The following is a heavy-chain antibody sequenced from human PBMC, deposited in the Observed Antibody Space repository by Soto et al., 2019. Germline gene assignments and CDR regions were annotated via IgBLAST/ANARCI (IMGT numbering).Heavy chain of an antibody. CDR1: GFTFSSYA. CDR3: AKDQSVVVAVKLAYAEYFQH. Sequence: EVQLLESGGGLVQPGGSLRLSCAASGFTFSSYAMSWVRQAPGKGLEWVSAISGSGGSTYYADSVKGRFTNSRDNSENTLYLQVHGLRAEDTAVYYCAKDQSVVVAVKLAYAEYFQHWGQGTLVTVSS. J-gene: IGHJ1*01. CDR2: ISGSGGST. V-gene: IGHV3-23*01. D-gene: IGHD2-15*01.